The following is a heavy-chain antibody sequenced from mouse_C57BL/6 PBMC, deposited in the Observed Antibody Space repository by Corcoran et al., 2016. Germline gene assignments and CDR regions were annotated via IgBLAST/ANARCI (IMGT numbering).Heavy chain of an antibody. CDR1: GYTFTDYY. CDR3: ARHSSGYSYAMDY. V-gene: IGHV1-26*01. J-gene: IGHJ4*01. CDR2: INPNNGGT. Sequence: EVQLQQSGPELVKPGASVKISCKASGYTFTDYYMNWVKQSHGKSLEWIGDINPNNGGTSYNQKFKGKATLTVDKSSSTADMELRSLTSEDSAVYYCARHSSGYSYAMDYWGQGTSVTVSS. D-gene: IGHD3-2*02.